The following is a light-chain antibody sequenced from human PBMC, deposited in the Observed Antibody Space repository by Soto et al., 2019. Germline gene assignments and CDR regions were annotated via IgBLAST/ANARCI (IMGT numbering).Light chain of an antibody. CDR3: RKYYSVPFT. Sequence: DVQMTQSPWSLSASAGDKVTITCRASQAIRNNLAWYQQKPGKVPTLLIYAASTLQSGVPSRFSGSGSGTDFTLTISSLQPEDVATYYCRKYYSVPFTFGPGTKVDIK. V-gene: IGKV1-27*01. CDR2: AAS. CDR1: QAIRNN. J-gene: IGKJ3*01.